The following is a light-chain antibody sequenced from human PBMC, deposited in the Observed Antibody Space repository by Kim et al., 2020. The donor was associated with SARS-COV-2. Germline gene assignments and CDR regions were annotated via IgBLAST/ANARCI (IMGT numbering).Light chain of an antibody. V-gene: IGLV2-14*01. Sequence: QSALTQPASVSGSPGQSITISCTGTSSDVGGYNYVSWYQPHPGKAPKLMIYDVSKRPSGVSNRFSGSKSGNTASLTISGLQAEDEADYYCSSYTSSSTGVVFGGGTKLTVL. CDR2: DVS. CDR3: SSYTSSSTGVV. CDR1: SSDVGGYNY. J-gene: IGLJ2*01.